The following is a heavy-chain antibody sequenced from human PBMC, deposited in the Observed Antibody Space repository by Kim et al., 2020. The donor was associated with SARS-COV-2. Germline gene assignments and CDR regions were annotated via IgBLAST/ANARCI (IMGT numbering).Heavy chain of an antibody. CDR1: GGTFSSYA. CDR3: ARDPHYDILTERNYYYYYYGMDV. CDR2: IIPIFGTA. J-gene: IGHJ6*02. V-gene: IGHV1-69*13. D-gene: IGHD3-9*01. Sequence: SVKVSCKASGGTFSSYAISWVRQAPGQGLEWMGGIIPIFGTANYAQKFQGRVTITADESTSTAYMELSSLRSEDTAVYYCARDPHYDILTERNYYYYYYGMDVWGQGTTVTVSS.